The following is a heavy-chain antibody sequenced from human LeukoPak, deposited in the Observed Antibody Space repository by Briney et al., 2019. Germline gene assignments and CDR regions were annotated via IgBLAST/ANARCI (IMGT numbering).Heavy chain of an antibody. CDR3: VAQGDIRYSGSYVDY. D-gene: IGHD1-26*01. V-gene: IGHV3-64D*06. J-gene: IGHJ4*02. CDR2: ISSNGGST. CDR1: GFTFSSYA. Sequence: GRSLRLSCAASGFTFSSYAMHWVRQSPGKGLEYVSAISSNGGSTYYADSVKGRFTISRDNSKNTLYLQMSSLRAEDTAVYYCVAQGDIRYSGSYVDYWGQGTLVTVSS.